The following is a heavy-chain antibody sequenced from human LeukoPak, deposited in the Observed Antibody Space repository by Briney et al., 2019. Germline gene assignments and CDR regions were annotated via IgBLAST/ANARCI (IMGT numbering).Heavy chain of an antibody. CDR3: ANDDYYDSSGQLDAFDI. D-gene: IGHD3-22*01. CDR1: GFIFSSYW. CDR2: INTDGSST. J-gene: IGHJ3*02. V-gene: IGHV3-74*01. Sequence: GGSLRLSCAASGFIFSSYWMHWVRHAPGKGLAWVSRINTDGSSTSYADSVKGRFTISRDNSKNTLYLQMNSLRVEDTAVYYCANDDYYDSSGQLDAFDIWGQGTMVTVSS.